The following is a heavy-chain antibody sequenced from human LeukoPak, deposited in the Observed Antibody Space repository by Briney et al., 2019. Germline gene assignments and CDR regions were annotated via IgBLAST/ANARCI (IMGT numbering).Heavy chain of an antibody. Sequence: GASVKVSCKXSGYTFTSYDINWVRQAAGQGLEWMGWMNPNSGDTGYVEKFQGRVTMTRDTSITTAYMELSSLRSEDTAVYYCTRSGFGGGVHFDYWGQGTPVTVSS. J-gene: IGHJ4*02. D-gene: IGHD3-16*01. CDR2: MNPNSGDT. V-gene: IGHV1-8*01. CDR3: TRSGFGGGVHFDY. CDR1: GYTFTSYD.